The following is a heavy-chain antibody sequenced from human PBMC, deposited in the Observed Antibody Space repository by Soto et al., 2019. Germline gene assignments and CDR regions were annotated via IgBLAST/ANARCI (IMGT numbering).Heavy chain of an antibody. J-gene: IGHJ6*02. CDR1: FG. CDR2: ISSSSSYI. Sequence: FGGRCVRQAPGKGLEWVSSISSSSSYIYYADSVKGRFTISRDNAKNSLYLQMNSLRAEDTAVYYCARDREYGMDVWGQPST. CDR3: ARDREYGMDV. V-gene: IGHV3-21*01.